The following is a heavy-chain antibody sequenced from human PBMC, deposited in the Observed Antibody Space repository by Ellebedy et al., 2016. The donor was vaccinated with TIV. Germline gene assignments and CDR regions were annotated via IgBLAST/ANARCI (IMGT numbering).Heavy chain of an antibody. CDR3: AKAPTAIFAHFYYYYYYMDV. Sequence: GESLKISCAASGFPFRTSAMSWVRQAPGRRLEWVSAISGSGGSTHYVDSVRGRFTISRDNSKNTLYLQMTSLRAEDTAVYYCAKAPTAIFAHFYYYYYYMDVWGKGTTVTVSS. V-gene: IGHV3-23*01. CDR1: GFPFRTSA. J-gene: IGHJ6*03. CDR2: ISGSGGST. D-gene: IGHD2-21*02.